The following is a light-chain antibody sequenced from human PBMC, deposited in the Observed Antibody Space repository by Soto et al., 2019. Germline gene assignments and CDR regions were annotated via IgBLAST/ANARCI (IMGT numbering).Light chain of an antibody. Sequence: DIQMTQSPSTLSASVGDRVTITCRASQSISVWLAWYQQKPGKAPKHLIYKASSLESGVPSRFSGSGSGTEITLTISSLQPDDFATYYCQHYSGYSRTFGQGTKVEIK. CDR2: KAS. J-gene: IGKJ2*01. CDR3: QHYSGYSRT. V-gene: IGKV1-5*03. CDR1: QSISVW.